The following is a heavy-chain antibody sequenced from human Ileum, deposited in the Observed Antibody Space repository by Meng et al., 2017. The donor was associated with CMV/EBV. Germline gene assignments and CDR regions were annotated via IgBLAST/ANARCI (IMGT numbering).Heavy chain of an antibody. Sequence: QVPLVQLGHEMKTPGAPVKVSCKASGDIFTGYYMHWFRQAPGQGLEWMGQIRLNSGDTHYAQKFQGRVTMTRDMSIITAYMELSSLMSDDTAVYYCARENWVYDYWGQGTLVTVSS. J-gene: IGHJ4*02. CDR1: GDIFTGYY. D-gene: IGHD7-27*01. CDR3: ARENWVYDY. CDR2: IRLNSGDT. V-gene: IGHV1-2*06.